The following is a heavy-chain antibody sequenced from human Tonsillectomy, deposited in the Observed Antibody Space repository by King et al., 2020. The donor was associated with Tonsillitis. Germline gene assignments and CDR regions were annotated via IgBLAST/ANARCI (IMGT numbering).Heavy chain of an antibody. J-gene: IGHJ3*02. D-gene: IGHD3-16*02. V-gene: IGHV4-39*07. CDR2: WLYGGGT. Sequence: QLQESGPGLVTPSETLSLTCTVSGDSIVTSSSYWAWVRQPPGKGLGWIGSWLYGGGTYYKPSLKSRVTILVDTSKNQFSLQLTSVTAADTAVYYCARRPIVKHAFDIWGQGTMVTVSS. CDR3: ARRPIVKHAFDI. CDR1: GDSIVTSSSY.